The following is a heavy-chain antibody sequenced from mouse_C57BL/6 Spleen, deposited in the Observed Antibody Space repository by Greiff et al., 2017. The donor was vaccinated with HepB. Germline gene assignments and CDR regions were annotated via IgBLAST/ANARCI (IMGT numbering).Heavy chain of an antibody. V-gene: IGHV3-6*01. D-gene: IGHD2-3*01. J-gene: IGHJ2*01. CDR1: GYSITSGYY. CDR3: ARLDGYSYYFDY. CDR2: ISYDGSN. Sequence: DVQLQESGPGLVKPSQSLSLTCSVTGYSITSGYYWNWIRQFPGNKLEWMGYISYDGSNNYNPSLKNRISITRDTSKNQFFLKLNSVTTEDTATYYCARLDGYSYYFDYWGQGTTLTVSS.